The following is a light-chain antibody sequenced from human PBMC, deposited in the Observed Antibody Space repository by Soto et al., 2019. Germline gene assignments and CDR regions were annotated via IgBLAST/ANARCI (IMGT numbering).Light chain of an antibody. CDR2: LNSDGSH. V-gene: IGLV4-69*01. J-gene: IGLJ2*01. CDR3: QTYEV. CDR1: SGHSSYA. Sequence: QSVLIQSPSASASLGASVKLTCTLSSGHSSYAIAWHQQQPEKGPRYLMKLNSDGSHSKGDGIPDRFSGSSSGAERYLTISSLQSEDEADYYCQTYEVFGGGTKLTVL.